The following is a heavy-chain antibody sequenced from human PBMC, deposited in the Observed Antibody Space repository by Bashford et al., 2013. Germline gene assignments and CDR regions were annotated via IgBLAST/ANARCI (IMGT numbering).Heavy chain of an antibody. J-gene: IGHJ4*02. V-gene: IGHV4-59*12. CDR3: ARNFGY. Sequence: SETLSLTCTVSGGSISSYYWSWIRQPPGKGLEWIAEIHHSGSTKYNPSLRSRVTISVDESKNQFSLKLSSLTAADTAVYYCARNFGYWGLGTLVTVSS. CDR2: IHHSGST. CDR1: GGSISSYY.